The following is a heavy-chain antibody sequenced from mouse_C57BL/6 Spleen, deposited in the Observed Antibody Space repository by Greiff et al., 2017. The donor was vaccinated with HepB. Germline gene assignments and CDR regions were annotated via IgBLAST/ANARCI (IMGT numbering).Heavy chain of an antibody. D-gene: IGHD1-1*01. CDR3: ARTPDYYGSSYFDY. CDR1: GYTFTSYW. V-gene: IGHV1-69*01. J-gene: IGHJ2*01. CDR2: IDPSDSYT. Sequence: QVQLQQPGAELVMPGASVKLSCKASGYTFTSYWMHWVKQRPGQGLEWIGEIDPSDSYTNYNQKFKGKSTLTVDKSSSTAYMQLSSLTSEDSAVYYCARTPDYYGSSYFDYWGQGTTLTVSS.